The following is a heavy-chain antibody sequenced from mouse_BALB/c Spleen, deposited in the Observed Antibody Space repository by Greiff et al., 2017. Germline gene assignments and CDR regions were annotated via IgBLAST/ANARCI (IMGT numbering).Heavy chain of an antibody. V-gene: IGHV5-12-1*01. J-gene: IGHJ2*01. CDR2: ISSGGGST. Sequence: EVMLVESGGGLVKPGGSLKLSCAASGFAFSSYDMSWVRQTPEKRLEWVAYISSGGGSTYYPDTVKGRFTISRDNAKNTLYLQMSSLKSEDTAMYYCARHEDYRYGPFDYWGQGTTLTVSS. CDR3: ARHEDYRYGPFDY. D-gene: IGHD2-14*01. CDR1: GFAFSSYD.